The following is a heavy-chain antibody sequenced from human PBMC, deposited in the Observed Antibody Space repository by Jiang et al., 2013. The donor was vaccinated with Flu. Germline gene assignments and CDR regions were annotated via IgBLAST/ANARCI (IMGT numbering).Heavy chain of an antibody. Sequence: SQTLSLTCAISGDSVSSNSAAWHWIRQSPSRGLEWLARTYYRSEWYNHYAVSVKSRMTINPDTSKNQLSLLLNSVTPEDTAVYYCVGGPPAYHYYGMDVWGQGDHGHRLL. V-gene: IGHV6-1*01. CDR2: TYYRSEWYN. CDR3: VGGPPAYHYYGMDV. J-gene: IGHJ6*02. CDR1: GDSVSSNSAA.